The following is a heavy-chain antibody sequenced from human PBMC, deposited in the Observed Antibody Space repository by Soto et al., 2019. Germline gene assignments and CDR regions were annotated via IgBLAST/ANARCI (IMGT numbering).Heavy chain of an antibody. Sequence: QVQLVQSGAEVKKPGSSVKVSCKASGGTFSSYAISWVRQAPGQGLEWMGGIIPIFGTANYAQKFQGRVTITADESTSTAYMELSRLRSEDTAVYYCARVGVFGVAPPDYGMDVWGQGTTVTVSS. D-gene: IGHD3-3*01. J-gene: IGHJ6*02. CDR1: GGTFSSYA. V-gene: IGHV1-69*12. CDR2: IIPIFGTA. CDR3: ARVGVFGVAPPDYGMDV.